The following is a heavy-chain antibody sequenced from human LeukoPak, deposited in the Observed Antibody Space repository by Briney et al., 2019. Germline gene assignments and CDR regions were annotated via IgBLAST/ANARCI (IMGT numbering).Heavy chain of an antibody. CDR1: GFTFEVYG. CDR3: AKDAAGPEY. J-gene: IGHJ4*02. CDR2: ISGSGGST. D-gene: IGHD6-13*01. Sequence: PGGSLRLSCAASGFTFEVYGMSDVGQAPGKALEGVSAISGSGGSTYYAASVKGPFPISRDNSKNTLYLQMNSLRAEDTAVYYCAKDAAGPEYWGPGTLVTVSS. V-gene: IGHV3-23*01.